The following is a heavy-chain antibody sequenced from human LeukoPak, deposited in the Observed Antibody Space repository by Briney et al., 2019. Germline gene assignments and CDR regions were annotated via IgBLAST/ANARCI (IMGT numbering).Heavy chain of an antibody. J-gene: IGHJ5*02. CDR3: ARGPKDSSGWYGNWFDP. V-gene: IGHV6-1*01. D-gene: IGHD6-19*01. CDR2: TYYRSKWYN. CDR1: GDSVSSNSAA. Sequence: SQTLSLTCAISGDSVSSNSAAWNWIRQSPSRGLERLGRTYYRSKWYNDYAVSVKGRITINPDTSKNQFSLQLNSVTPEDTAVYYCARGPKDSSGWYGNWFDPWGQGTLVTVSS.